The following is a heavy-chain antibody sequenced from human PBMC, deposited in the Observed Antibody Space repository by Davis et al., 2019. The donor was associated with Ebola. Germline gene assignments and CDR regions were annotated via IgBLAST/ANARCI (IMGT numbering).Heavy chain of an antibody. CDR3: ARDIGYSDGWPDYYYYGMDV. Sequence: GESLKISCTDSVITFSSYAMTWVRQAPGKGLEWVSAISGSGGSTYYADSVKGRFTISRDNSKQTLYLQMNSLRAEDTAVYYCARDIGYSDGWPDYYYYGMDVWGQGTTVTVSS. CDR1: VITFSSYA. CDR2: ISGSGGST. V-gene: IGHV3-23*01. J-gene: IGHJ6*02. D-gene: IGHD2-15*01.